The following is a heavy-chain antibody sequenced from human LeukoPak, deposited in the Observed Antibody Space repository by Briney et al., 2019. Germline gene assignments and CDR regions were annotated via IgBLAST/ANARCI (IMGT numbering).Heavy chain of an antibody. D-gene: IGHD3-10*01. V-gene: IGHV1-46*01. J-gene: IGHJ4*02. Sequence: ASVKVSCKASGYTFTGYYMHWVRQAPGQGLEWMGWINPNSGGSTDYAQKFQGRVTMTRDTSTSTVYMELSSLRSEDTAVYYCARSMVRGVTYYFDYWGQGTLVTVSS. CDR1: GYTFTGYY. CDR3: ARSMVRGVTYYFDY. CDR2: INPNSGGST.